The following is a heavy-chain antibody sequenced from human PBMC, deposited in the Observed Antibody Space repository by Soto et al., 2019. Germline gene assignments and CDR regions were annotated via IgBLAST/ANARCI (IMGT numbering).Heavy chain of an antibody. V-gene: IGHV1-2*04. CDR2: INPNSGGT. CDR3: ARDSDFWSGYYPRHYYYYGMDV. D-gene: IGHD3-3*01. CDR1: GYTFTGYY. J-gene: IGHJ6*02. Sequence: GASVKVSCKASGYTFTGYYMHWVRQAPGQGLEWVGWINPNSGGTNYAQKFQGWVTMTRDTSISTAYMELSRLRSDDTAVYYCARDSDFWSGYYPRHYYYYGMDVWGQGTTVTVSS.